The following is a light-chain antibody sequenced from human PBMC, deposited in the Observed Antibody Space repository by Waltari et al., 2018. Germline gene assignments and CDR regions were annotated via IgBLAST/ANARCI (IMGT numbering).Light chain of an antibody. Sequence: DIQTTQSPSSLSASVGDRVTITCQATQDITNHLNWYQQKPGKAPKLLIYDASSLETGVPSRFSGSESGTDFTFTISSLQPEDVATYYCQQYDNLPLTFGGGTKVEIK. V-gene: IGKV1-33*01. CDR2: DAS. CDR3: QQYDNLPLT. CDR1: QDITNH. J-gene: IGKJ4*01.